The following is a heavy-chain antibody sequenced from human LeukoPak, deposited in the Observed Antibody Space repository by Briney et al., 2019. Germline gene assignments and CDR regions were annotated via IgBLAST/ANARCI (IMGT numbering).Heavy chain of an antibody. J-gene: IGHJ5*02. CDR2: IYTSGST. CDR3: AREVDCSSTSCYGNH. CDR1: GGSISSYY. Sequence: SETLSLTCTVSGGSISSYYWSWIRQPAGKGLEWIGRIYTSGSTNYNPSLKSRVTMSVDTSKNQFSLKLSSVPAADTAVYYCAREVDCSSTSCYGNHWGQGTLVTVSS. D-gene: IGHD2-2*01. V-gene: IGHV4-4*07.